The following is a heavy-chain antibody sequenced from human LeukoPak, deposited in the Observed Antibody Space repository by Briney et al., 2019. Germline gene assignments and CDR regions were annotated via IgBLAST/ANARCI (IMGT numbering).Heavy chain of an antibody. CDR2: INHSGST. J-gene: IGHJ4*02. D-gene: IGHD6-19*01. CDR3: ARRSGWYRGGYFDY. Sequence: SETLSLTCAVYGGSFSGYYWSWIRQPPGKGREWIGEINHSGSTNYNPSLKSRVTISVDTSKNQFSLKLSSVTAADTAVYYCARRSGWYRGGYFDYWGQGTLVTVSS. CDR1: GGSFSGYY. V-gene: IGHV4-34*01.